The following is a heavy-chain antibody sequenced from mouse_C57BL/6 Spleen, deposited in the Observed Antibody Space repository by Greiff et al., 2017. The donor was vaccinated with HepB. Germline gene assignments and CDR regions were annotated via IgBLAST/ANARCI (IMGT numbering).Heavy chain of an antibody. J-gene: IGHJ3*01. CDR1: GYTFTSYW. V-gene: IGHV1-55*01. Sequence: QVQLQQPGAELVKPGASVKMSCKASGYTFTSYWINWVKQRPGQGLEWIGDIYPGSGGTNYNEKFKSKATLTVDTSSSTAYMQLSSLKSEDSAVYYCARGVERWFAYWGQGTLVTVSA. CDR3: ARGVERWFAY. CDR2: IYPGSGGT.